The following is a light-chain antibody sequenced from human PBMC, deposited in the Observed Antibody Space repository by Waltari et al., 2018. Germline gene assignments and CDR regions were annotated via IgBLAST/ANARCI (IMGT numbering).Light chain of an antibody. J-gene: IGKJ1*01. CDR2: KIS. CDR3: QQRSNWPKT. Sequence: DIVMTQTPLSSPVTLGQPASISCRSSQSLVHSDGNTYLSWLQQRPGQPPRLLIYKISNRFSGVPDRFSGSGAGTDFTLTISSLEPEDFAVYYCQQRSNWPKTFGQGTKVEIK. CDR1: QSLVHSDGNTY. V-gene: IGKV2-24*01.